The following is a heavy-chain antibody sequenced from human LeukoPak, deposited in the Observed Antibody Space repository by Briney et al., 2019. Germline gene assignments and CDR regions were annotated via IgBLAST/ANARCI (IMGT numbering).Heavy chain of an antibody. CDR1: GGSITSYY. Sequence: PSETLSLTCTVSGGSITSYYWSWIRQPPGKGLEWIAYVSDVGDTNYNPALKSRVTISLDRSKNQFSLKLSSVTAADTAVYYCARRRDGYNEDFFDYWGQGTLVTVSS. J-gene: IGHJ4*02. D-gene: IGHD5-24*01. CDR3: ARRRDGYNEDFFDY. V-gene: IGHV4-59*08. CDR2: VSDVGDT.